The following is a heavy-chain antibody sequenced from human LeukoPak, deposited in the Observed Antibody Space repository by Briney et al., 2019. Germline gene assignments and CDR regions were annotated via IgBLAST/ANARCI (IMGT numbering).Heavy chain of an antibody. V-gene: IGHV4-39*07. Sequence: SETLSLTCTVSGGSISSGGYYWSWIRQPPGKGLEWIGEINYSGSANYNPSLKSRVTISVDTSKNQFSLKLTSVTAADTAVYYCARTKVYYVDYWGQGSLVTVSS. J-gene: IGHJ4*02. CDR2: INYSGSA. CDR1: GGSISSGGYY. CDR3: ARTKVYYVDY.